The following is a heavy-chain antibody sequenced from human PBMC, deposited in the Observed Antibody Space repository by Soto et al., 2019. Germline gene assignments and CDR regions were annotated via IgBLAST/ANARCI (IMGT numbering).Heavy chain of an antibody. V-gene: IGHV3-30*18. CDR2: ISYDGSNK. CDR3: AKDSSYYDSSIAFDY. J-gene: IGHJ4*02. CDR1: GFTFSSYG. Sequence: PGGSLRLSCAASGFTFSSYGMHWVRQAPGKGLEWVAVISYDGSNKYYADSVKGRFTISRDNSKNTLYLQMNSLRAEDTAVYYCAKDSSYYDSSIAFDYWGQGTLVTVSS. D-gene: IGHD3-22*01.